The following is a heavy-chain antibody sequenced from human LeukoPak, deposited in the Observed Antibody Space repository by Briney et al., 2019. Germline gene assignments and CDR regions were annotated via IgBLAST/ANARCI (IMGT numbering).Heavy chain of an antibody. Sequence: SQTLSLTCTVSGGSISSGGYYWSWIRQHPGKGLEWIAYISDIGSINYNPSLKSRVTISLDTSKNQFSLKLSSVTAADTAVYYCAGHHPRNTVDFWGQGTLVTVSS. J-gene: IGHJ4*02. CDR2: ISDIGSI. D-gene: IGHD2/OR15-2a*01. CDR3: AGHHPRNTVDF. CDR1: GGSISSGGYY. V-gene: IGHV4-31*03.